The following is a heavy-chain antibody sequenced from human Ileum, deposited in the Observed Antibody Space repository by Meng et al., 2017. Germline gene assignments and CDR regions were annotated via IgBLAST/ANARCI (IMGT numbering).Heavy chain of an antibody. V-gene: IGHV3-33*01. J-gene: IGHJ5*01. CDR3: ARDRGVRWLDS. CDR1: GVTFSSHG. CDR2: IASDGRNK. D-gene: IGHD3-3*01. Sequence: QVHVVPSGGGVVQPGTALRLSCAASGVTFSSHGFHWVRQAPGKAVEWVAFIASDGRNKNYAESVKGRFTTSRDNSMNTLSLQMNSLRVDDTALYFCARDRGVRWLDSWGQGTLVTVSS.